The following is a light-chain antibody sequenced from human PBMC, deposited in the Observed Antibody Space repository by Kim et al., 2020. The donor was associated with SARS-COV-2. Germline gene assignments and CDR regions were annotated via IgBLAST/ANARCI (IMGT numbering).Light chain of an antibody. CDR3: LQHSTYPIT. Sequence: ASVGERVTRTGRERQDIRNDLGWYQQKRGGAPKRVIYGAYSLQSGVPSRFSGSGSGTEFTLTISSVQPEDFATYCCLQHSTYPITFGQGTRLEIK. V-gene: IGKV1-17*01. CDR2: GAY. J-gene: IGKJ5*01. CDR1: QDIRND.